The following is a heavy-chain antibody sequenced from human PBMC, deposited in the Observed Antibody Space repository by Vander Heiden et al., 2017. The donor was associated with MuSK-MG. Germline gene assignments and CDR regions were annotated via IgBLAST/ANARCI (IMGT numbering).Heavy chain of an antibody. J-gene: IGHJ3*02. D-gene: IGHD4-17*01. V-gene: IGHV2-26*01. CDR1: GFSLSNARMG. Sequence: QVTLKESGPVLVKPTETLTLTCTVSGFSLSNARMGVSWIRQPPGKALEWLAHMFSNDEKSYRTSLKSRLTISKDTSKSQVVLTMTNMDPEDTATYYCARGPTVVTGDHDAFDIWGQGTMGTVAS. CDR2: MFSNDEK. CDR3: ARGPTVVTGDHDAFDI.